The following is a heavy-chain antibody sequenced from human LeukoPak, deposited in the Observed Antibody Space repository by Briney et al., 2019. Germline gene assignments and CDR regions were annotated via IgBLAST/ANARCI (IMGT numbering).Heavy chain of an antibody. Sequence: PGGSLRLSCAASGFTFSSYSMNWVRQAPGKGLEWVANINQDGSEKYYVDSVKGRFTISRDNAKNSLFLQMGCLRVEDTAVYYCARESTAGYNSSWYGFRNWGQGTLVSVSS. J-gene: IGHJ1*01. CDR2: INQDGSEK. CDR3: ARESTAGYNSSWYGFRN. V-gene: IGHV3-7*01. CDR1: GFTFSSYS. D-gene: IGHD6-13*01.